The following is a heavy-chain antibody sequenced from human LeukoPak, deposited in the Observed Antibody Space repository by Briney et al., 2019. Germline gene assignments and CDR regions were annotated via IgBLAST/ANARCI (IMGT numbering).Heavy chain of an antibody. Sequence: SETLSLTCAVYGGSFSGYYWSWIRQPPGKGLEWIGEINHSGSTYYNPSLKSRVTISVDTSKNQFSLKLSSVTAADTAVYYCARHEWELLRHWFDPWGQGTLVTVSS. CDR3: ARHEWELLRHWFDP. CDR2: INHSGST. V-gene: IGHV4-34*01. D-gene: IGHD1-26*01. CDR1: GGSFSGYY. J-gene: IGHJ5*02.